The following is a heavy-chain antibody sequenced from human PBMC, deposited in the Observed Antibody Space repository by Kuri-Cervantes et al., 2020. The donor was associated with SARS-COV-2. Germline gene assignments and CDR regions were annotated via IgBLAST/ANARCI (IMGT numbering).Heavy chain of an antibody. V-gene: IGHV1-8*03. CDR2: MNPNSGNT. D-gene: IGHD1-7*01. CDR3: AKDNWNYLRSSYFDF. J-gene: IGHJ4*02. CDR1: GYTFTSYD. Sequence: ASVKVSCKASGYTFTSYDINWVRQATGQGLEWMGWMNPNSGNTGYAQKFQGRVTITADESTSTAYMKLSSLRSDDTAVFYCAKDNWNYLRSSYFDFWGQGTLVTVSS.